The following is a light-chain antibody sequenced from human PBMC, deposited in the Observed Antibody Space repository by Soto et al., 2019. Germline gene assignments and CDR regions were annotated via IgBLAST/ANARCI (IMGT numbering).Light chain of an antibody. Sequence: ELALTQSPGALSLSPGERARSPCQARQTVSNNYLAWYQQKPGQAPRLLIYGASNRATGIPDRFSGSGSGKDFTLTISRLEPEDFAVYYCQQDGSSGTFGQGTKVDIK. J-gene: IGKJ1*01. V-gene: IGKV3-20*01. CDR3: QQDGSSGT. CDR1: QTVSNNY. CDR2: GAS.